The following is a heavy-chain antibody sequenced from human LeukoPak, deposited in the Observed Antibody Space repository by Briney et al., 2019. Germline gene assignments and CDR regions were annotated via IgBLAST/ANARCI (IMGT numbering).Heavy chain of an antibody. D-gene: IGHD2-21*02. CDR1: GITVSSSY. CDR2: ISGSGGST. V-gene: IGHV3-23*01. Sequence: QPGGSLRLSCAASGITVSSSYMSWVRQAPGKGLEWVSAISGSGGSTYNAGSVKGRFTISRDNSKNTLYLQMISLRAEDTAVYYCAKSLRGDPYAAFDIWGQGTMVTVSS. J-gene: IGHJ3*02. CDR3: AKSLRGDPYAAFDI.